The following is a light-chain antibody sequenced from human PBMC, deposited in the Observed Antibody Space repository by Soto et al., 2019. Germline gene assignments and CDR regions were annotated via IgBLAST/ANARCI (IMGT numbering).Light chain of an antibody. CDR3: QQFGTSPRT. V-gene: IGKV3-20*01. CDR2: GAS. J-gene: IGKJ3*01. Sequence: EIVLTQSPGTLSLSPGERATLSCRASQSVSSSYLAWYQQRPGQAPRLLIYGASSRATGIPDRFSGSGSGTDFTLTIIRLEPEDFAVYYCQQFGTSPRTFGPGTKVDIQ. CDR1: QSVSSSY.